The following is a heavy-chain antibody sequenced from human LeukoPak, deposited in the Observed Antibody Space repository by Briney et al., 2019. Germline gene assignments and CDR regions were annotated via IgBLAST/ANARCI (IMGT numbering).Heavy chain of an antibody. CDR3: ARAYDNSNNYYFDAFDI. V-gene: IGHV4-31*11. CDR2: IYYTGSA. CDR1: GGSFSGYY. Sequence: SETLSLTCAVYGGSFSGYYWSWIRQLPGKGLEWIGCIYYTGSAYYNPSLESRVTISVDTSRNQFSLKLSSVTAADTAVYFCARAYDNSNNYYFDAFDIWGLGTMVTVSS. J-gene: IGHJ3*02. D-gene: IGHD3-22*01.